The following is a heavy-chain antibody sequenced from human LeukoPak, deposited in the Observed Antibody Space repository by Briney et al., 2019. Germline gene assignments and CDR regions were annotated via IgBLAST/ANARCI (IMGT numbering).Heavy chain of an antibody. D-gene: IGHD3-16*02. Sequence: PGGSLRLSCSTSGFQFDAFAMNWFRQAPAQGLEWVGFIRSKAFGGTTEYAASVKGRFTISRDDSKSIAYLQMSSLRTEDTGVYYCTRDSYDYVWGSFRQEAFDVWGRGTRVIVSS. V-gene: IGHV3-49*03. CDR2: IRSKAFGGTT. CDR3: TRDSYDYVWGSFRQEAFDV. CDR1: GFQFDAFA. J-gene: IGHJ3*01.